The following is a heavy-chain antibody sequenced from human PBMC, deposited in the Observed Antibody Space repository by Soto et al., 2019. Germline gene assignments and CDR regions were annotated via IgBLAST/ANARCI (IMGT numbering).Heavy chain of an antibody. CDR2: VYYTGDT. V-gene: IGHV4-59*08. D-gene: IGHD4-17*01. J-gene: IGHJ6*02. CDR3: VRQGIDYLHGLVDV. Sequence: VQLEQSGPRLVKPSETLSLTCTVSSGPDRSHNWGCIRQPPGRGLEWIGYVYYTGDTAYNPSLRSRVSISADTSTNDISLTLSSVTAADTAVYYCVRQGIDYLHGLVDVWGQGTPVSVSS. CDR1: SGPDRSHN.